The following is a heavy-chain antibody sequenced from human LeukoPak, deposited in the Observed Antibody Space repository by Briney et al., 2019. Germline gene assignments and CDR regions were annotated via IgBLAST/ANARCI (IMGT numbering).Heavy chain of an antibody. J-gene: IGHJ4*02. Sequence: GGSLRLSCAASGFTFSSYSMNWVRQAPGKGLEWVSSISSSSSYIYYADSVKGRFTISRDNAKNSLYLQMNSLRAEDTAVYYCARDQSRGYSYGYRFDYWGQGTLVTVSS. CDR2: ISSSSSYI. CDR3: ARDQSRGYSYGYRFDY. CDR1: GFTFSSYS. D-gene: IGHD5-18*01. V-gene: IGHV3-21*01.